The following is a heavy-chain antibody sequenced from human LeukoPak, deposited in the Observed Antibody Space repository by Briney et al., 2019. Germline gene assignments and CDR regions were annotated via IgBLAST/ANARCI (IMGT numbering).Heavy chain of an antibody. V-gene: IGHV4-4*02. CDR2: IYHTGST. Sequence: SETLSLTCAVSGGSISSITWWSWVRQPPGKGLEWIGEIYHTGSTNYNPSLKSRVTMSVDKSKNQFSLKLSSVTAADTAVYYCARDSVLGATPFSWGQGTLVTVSS. J-gene: IGHJ5*02. D-gene: IGHD2-15*01. CDR1: GGSISSITW. CDR3: ARDSVLGATPFS.